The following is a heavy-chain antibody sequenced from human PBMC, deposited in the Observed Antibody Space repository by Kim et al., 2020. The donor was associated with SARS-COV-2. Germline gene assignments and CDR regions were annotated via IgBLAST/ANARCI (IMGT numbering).Heavy chain of an antibody. CDR1: GFTFSTYA. V-gene: IGHV3-23*01. J-gene: IGHJ4*02. CDR3: ATNGYSFGPEF. D-gene: IGHD5-18*01. Sequence: GGSLRLSCAASGFTFSTYAMNWVRQAPGRGLEWVSLITGNSGNTYYANSVKGRFAISRDNSRHTLYLQMNRLRAEDTALYFCATNGYSFGPEFWGQGTLVTVSS. CDR2: ITGNSGNT.